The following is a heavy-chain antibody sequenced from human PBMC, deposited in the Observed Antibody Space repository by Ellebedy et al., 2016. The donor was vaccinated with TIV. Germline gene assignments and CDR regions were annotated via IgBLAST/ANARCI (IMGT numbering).Heavy chain of an antibody. CDR3: ARAGSSRFDY. Sequence: GESLKISCAASGFTVSSNSMSWVRQAHGKGLVWVSRINTDGRTIDYADSVKGRFTISRDNAKNTLYLQMNSLRVEYTAVYFCARAGSSRFDYWGQGNLVTVSS. J-gene: IGHJ4*02. CDR2: INTDGRTI. D-gene: IGHD1-26*01. V-gene: IGHV3-74*01. CDR1: GFTVSSNS.